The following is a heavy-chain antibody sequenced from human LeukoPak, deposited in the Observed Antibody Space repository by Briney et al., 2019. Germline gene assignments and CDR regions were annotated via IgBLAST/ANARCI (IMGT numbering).Heavy chain of an antibody. J-gene: IGHJ4*02. CDR3: ARDPDYGDPY. V-gene: IGHV3-11*01. D-gene: IGHD4/OR15-4a*01. Sequence: GGSLRLSCRASGFSFSDSYMSWFRLSPGKGLEWIAYITSSGTTTEYADSVKGRFTISRVNAKNSLYLQMNSLRPEDTAVYYCARDPDYGDPYWGQGTLVTVSS. CDR2: ITSSGTTT. CDR1: GFSFSDSY.